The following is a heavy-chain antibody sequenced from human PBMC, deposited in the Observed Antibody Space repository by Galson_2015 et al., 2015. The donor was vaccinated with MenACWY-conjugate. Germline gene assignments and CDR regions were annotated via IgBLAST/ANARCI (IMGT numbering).Heavy chain of an antibody. CDR1: GGAIRSYY. D-gene: IGHD1-26*01. V-gene: IGHV4-59*01. Sequence: ETLSLDCAVSGGAIRSYYWHWTRRAPGRGVEWIGYINYSGSTNYNPSLKNRVTISVDTSKNQFSLKLSSVTAADTAVYYCARDRCGSYYYTHSMDVWGQGTTVTVSS. CDR3: ARDRCGSYYYTHSMDV. J-gene: IGHJ6*02. CDR2: INYSGST.